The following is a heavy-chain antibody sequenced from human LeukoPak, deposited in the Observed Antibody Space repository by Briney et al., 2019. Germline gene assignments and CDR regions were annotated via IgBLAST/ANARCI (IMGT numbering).Heavy chain of an antibody. V-gene: IGHV3-21*01. Sequence: GGSLRLSCAASVFTFSSYSMDWVRQAPGKGREGVSSISSSSSYIYYADSVKGRLTISRNNAKNSLYLQMNSRRAEDTAVYYCARGLWFGEVSDYWGQGTLVTVSS. CDR3: ARGLWFGEVSDY. D-gene: IGHD3-10*01. CDR1: VFTFSSYS. CDR2: ISSSSSYI. J-gene: IGHJ4*02.